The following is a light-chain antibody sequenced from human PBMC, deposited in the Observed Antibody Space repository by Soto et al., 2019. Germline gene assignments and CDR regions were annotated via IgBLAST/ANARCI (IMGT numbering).Light chain of an antibody. V-gene: IGKV1-27*01. Sequence: DIQMYQSPSSLSASVRDRVTITCRASQGISNYLAWYQQKPGKVPKLLIYAASTLQSGVPSRFSGSGSGTDFTLTISSLQPEDVATYYCQKYNSAPSTFGQGTRLEIK. CDR1: QGISNY. J-gene: IGKJ5*01. CDR2: AAS. CDR3: QKYNSAPST.